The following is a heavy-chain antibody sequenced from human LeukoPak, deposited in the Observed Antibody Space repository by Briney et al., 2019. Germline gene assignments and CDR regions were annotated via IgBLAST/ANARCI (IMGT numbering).Heavy chain of an antibody. CDR1: GFTFSSYA. V-gene: IGHV3-23*01. CDR3: AKALLTTATTTAGDY. J-gene: IGHJ4*02. Sequence: GGFLRLSCAASGFTFSSYAMSWVRQAPGKGLEWVSVISGSGGSTYYADSVKGRFTISRDNSKNTLYLQMNSLRAEDTAVYYCAKALLTTATTTAGDYWGQGTLVTVSS. CDR2: ISGSGGST. D-gene: IGHD4-17*01.